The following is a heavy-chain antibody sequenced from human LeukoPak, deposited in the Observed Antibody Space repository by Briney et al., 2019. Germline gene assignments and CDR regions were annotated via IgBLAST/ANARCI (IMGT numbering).Heavy chain of an antibody. CDR2: INHSGST. CDR1: GGSFSGYY. D-gene: IGHD6-13*01. J-gene: IGHJ6*02. Sequence: PSETLSLTCAVYGGSFSGYYWSWIRQPPGKGLEWIGEINHSGSTNYNPSLKSRVTISVDTSKNQFSLKLSSVTAADTAVYYCARDRRGSYSSSWYWSEYYCYYGMDVWGQGTTVTVSS. CDR3: ARDRRGSYSSSWYWSEYYCYYGMDV. V-gene: IGHV4-34*01.